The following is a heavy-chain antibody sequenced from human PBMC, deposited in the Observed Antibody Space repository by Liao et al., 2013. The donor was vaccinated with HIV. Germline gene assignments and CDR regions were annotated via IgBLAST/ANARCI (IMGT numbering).Heavy chain of an antibody. J-gene: IGHJ6*03. CDR1: GGSINSYY. Sequence: QVQLQESGPGLVKPSQTLSLTCTVSGGSINSYYWTWIRQSAGRGLEWIGRIYTSGSTSYNPSLKSRVTMSVDTSKNQFSLKLSSVTAADTAVYYCARAAYWYYYMDVWGKGTTVTVSS. CDR2: IYTSGST. V-gene: IGHV4-4*07. CDR3: ARAAYWYYYMDV.